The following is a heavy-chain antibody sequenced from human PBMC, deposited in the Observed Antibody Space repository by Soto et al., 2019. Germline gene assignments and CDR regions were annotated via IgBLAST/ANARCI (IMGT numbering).Heavy chain of an antibody. CDR3: VRDHLGSCSGEACNWAEYFDS. CDR1: GNTVPNYA. CDR2: INGGNGNT. V-gene: IGHV1-3*01. Sequence: ASVKVSCKASGNTVPNYAIHWVRQAPGQRLEWMGWINGGNGNTYYSEHFQGRVTFTRDNTKSSLYLQMNSLRAEDTAVYYCVRDHLGSCSGEACNWAEYFDSWGQATQVTVSS. J-gene: IGHJ4*02. D-gene: IGHD2-15*01.